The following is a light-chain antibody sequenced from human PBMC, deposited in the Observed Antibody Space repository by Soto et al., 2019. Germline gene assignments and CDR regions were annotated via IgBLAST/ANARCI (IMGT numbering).Light chain of an antibody. Sequence: EIVLTQTPGTVSLSPGERATLSCRASQSVRSTYFAWYQHKPGQAPRLLIFDASTRATGIPDRFSGSGSGTDFTLTISRLEPEDFALYYCHQYGHSPVTLGGGTKVEIK. J-gene: IGKJ4*01. CDR1: QSVRSTY. V-gene: IGKV3-20*01. CDR2: DAS. CDR3: HQYGHSPVT.